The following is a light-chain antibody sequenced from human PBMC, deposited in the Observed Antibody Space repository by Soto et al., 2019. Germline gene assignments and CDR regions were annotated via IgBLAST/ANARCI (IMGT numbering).Light chain of an antibody. V-gene: IGKV1-5*03. CDR2: KAS. CDR1: QSISTW. Sequence: DIQMTQSPPTPSASVGDRVTITCRASQSISTWLAWHQPKPGKAPKLLISKASSLESGVPSRLSGSGSGTEFTLPIRSLQPDDFATYYCQQYNSRRTFGQGTKVDIK. J-gene: IGKJ1*01. CDR3: QQYNSRRT.